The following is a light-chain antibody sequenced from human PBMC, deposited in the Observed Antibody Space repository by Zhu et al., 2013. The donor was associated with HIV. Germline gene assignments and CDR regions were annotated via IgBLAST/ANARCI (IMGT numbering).Light chain of an antibody. CDR2: DAS. Sequence: EVVLTQSPGTLSLSPGGTASLSCRASRTISNNYLAWYQQKPGQAPRLLIYDASNRATGIPARFSGSGSGTDFTLTISRLEPEDFTVYYCQQRSKWPPFTFGQGTKLEIK. CDR1: RTISNNY. J-gene: IGKJ2*01. V-gene: IGKV3D-20*02. CDR3: QQRSKWPPFT.